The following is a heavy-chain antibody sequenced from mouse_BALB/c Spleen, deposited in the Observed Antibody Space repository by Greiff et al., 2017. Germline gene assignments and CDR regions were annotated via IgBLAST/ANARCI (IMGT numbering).Heavy chain of an antibody. CDR2: IYPYNGGT. CDR1: GYTFTDYN. D-gene: IGHD2-14*01. CDR3: ARRYRYAGYAMDY. V-gene: IGHV1S29*02. J-gene: IGHJ4*01. Sequence: EVKLQESGPELVKPGASVKISCKASGYTFTDYNMHWVKQSHGKSLEWIGYIYPYNGGTGYNQKFKSKATLTVDNSSSTAYMELRSLTSEDSAVYYCARRYRYAGYAMDYWGQGTSVTVSS.